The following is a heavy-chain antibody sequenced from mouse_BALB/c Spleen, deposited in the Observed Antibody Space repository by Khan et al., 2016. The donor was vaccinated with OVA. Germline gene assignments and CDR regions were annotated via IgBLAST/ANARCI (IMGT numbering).Heavy chain of an antibody. J-gene: IGHJ2*01. Sequence: EAELVESGGGLVQPGGFLKLSCAASGFTFSSYGMSWVRQTPDKRLELVATINSNGGSTYYPDSVKGRFTISRDNAKNTLYLQMSSLKSEDTAMYYCARMARTINWGQGTTLTVSS. CDR3: ARMARTIN. CDR1: GFTFSSYG. CDR2: INSNGGST. V-gene: IGHV5-6-3*01.